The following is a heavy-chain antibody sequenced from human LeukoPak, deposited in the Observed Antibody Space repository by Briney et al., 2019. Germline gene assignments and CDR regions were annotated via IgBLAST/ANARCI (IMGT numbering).Heavy chain of an antibody. CDR3: ARDDGDYAHPVDY. V-gene: IGHV3-23*01. CDR1: KFNFNSYG. D-gene: IGHD4-17*01. J-gene: IGHJ4*02. CDR2: ISGSGGST. Sequence: GGSLRLSCTTSKFNFNSYGMTWVRQAPGKGLEWVSSISGSGGSTQYAASVQGRFTISRDDAKSSLYLQMNSLRAEDTAFYYCARDDGDYAHPVDYWGQGTLVTVSS.